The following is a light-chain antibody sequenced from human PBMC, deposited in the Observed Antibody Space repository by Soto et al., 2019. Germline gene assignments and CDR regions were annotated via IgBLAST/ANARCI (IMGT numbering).Light chain of an antibody. Sequence: QSVLTQPASVSGAPGQRITISCTGSSSNIGAGYDVHWYQQLPGTAPKLLIYGNTNRPSGVPERFSGSKSGTSASLAITGVQAEDEADYYCQSYDSSLSASVFGGGTKLTVL. CDR1: SSNIGAGYD. J-gene: IGLJ2*01. CDR2: GNT. CDR3: QSYDSSLSASV. V-gene: IGLV1-40*01.